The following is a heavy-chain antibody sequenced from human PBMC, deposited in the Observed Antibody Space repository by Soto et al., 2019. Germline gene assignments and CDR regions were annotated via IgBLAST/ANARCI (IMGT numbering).Heavy chain of an antibody. Sequence: QVQLVQSGAEVQKPGSSVKVSCKASGGTFSNFVLSWVRQAPGQGLEWMGKSIPIFGTPNYAQQFQGRVTITADDSTNTAYKELSSLRSEDTAVYYCARDLGQDCTTTSCDHRGWFDPWGQGTLVTVSS. V-gene: IGHV1-69*18. CDR3: ARDLGQDCTTTSCDHRGWFDP. J-gene: IGHJ5*02. D-gene: IGHD2-2*01. CDR2: SIPIFGTP. CDR1: GGTFSNFV.